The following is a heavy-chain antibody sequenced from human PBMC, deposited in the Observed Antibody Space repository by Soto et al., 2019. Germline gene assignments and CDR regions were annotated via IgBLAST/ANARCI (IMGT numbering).Heavy chain of an antibody. J-gene: IGHJ2*01. D-gene: IGHD4-17*01. V-gene: IGHV1-58*01. Sequence: QMQLVQSGPEVKKPGTSVKVSCKASGFTFSSSIVQWVRQARGQRLEGIGWLDVGSGHTNYEQKFQERGTITRDMSTSTATMELRSLRSEDTAVSYFAAPDFGDYWYIDLWGRGTLVTVSS. CDR1: GFTFSSSI. CDR2: LDVGSGHT. CDR3: AAPDFGDYWYIDL.